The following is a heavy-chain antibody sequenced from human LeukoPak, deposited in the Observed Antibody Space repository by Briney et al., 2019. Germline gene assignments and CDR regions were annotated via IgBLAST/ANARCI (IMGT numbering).Heavy chain of an antibody. CDR1: GYTFTGYY. CDR2: INPNSGGT. Sequence: ASVKVSCKASGYTFTGYYMHWVRQAPGRGLEWMGWINPNSGGTNYAQKFQGRVTMTRDTSISTAYMELSRLRSDDTAVYYCARELAAYSNYPLDCWGQGTLVTVSS. V-gene: IGHV1-2*02. CDR3: ARELAAYSNYPLDC. D-gene: IGHD4-11*01. J-gene: IGHJ4*02.